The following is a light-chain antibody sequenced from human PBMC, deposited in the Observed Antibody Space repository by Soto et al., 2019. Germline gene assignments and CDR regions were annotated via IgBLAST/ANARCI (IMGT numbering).Light chain of an antibody. J-gene: IGKJ1*01. Sequence: IEVSQSPCTLSVSTGERATLSCRASQTIYSNVAWYQQRPGQPPRLLIYRASSRATGIPARFSGSGSGTEFTLTITSLQSEDFGVYCCQQYQNLWTFGQGSQV. CDR1: QTIYSN. CDR2: RAS. CDR3: QQYQNLWT. V-gene: IGKV3-15*01.